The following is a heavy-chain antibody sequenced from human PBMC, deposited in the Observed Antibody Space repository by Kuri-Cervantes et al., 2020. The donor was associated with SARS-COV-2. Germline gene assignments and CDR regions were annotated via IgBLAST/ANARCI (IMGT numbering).Heavy chain of an antibody. CDR2: INPSGGST. J-gene: IGHJ3*02. CDR3: ARGRVLPSITIFGVVHHDAFDI. Sequence: ASVKVSCKASGYTFTSYYMHWVRQAPGQGLEWMGIINPSGGSTSYAQKFQGRVTMTGDTSTSTVYMELSSLRSEDTAVYYCARGRVLPSITIFGVVHHDAFDIWGQGTMVTVSS. V-gene: IGHV1-46*01. D-gene: IGHD3-3*01. CDR1: GYTFTSYY.